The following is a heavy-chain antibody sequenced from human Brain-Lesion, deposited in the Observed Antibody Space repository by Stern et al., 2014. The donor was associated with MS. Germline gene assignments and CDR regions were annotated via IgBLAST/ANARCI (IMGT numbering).Heavy chain of an antibody. Sequence: EVQLLESGGGLVQPGGFLRLSCAASGFTFSNYWMHWVRQAPGKGLVWVSRVNNDGRRSSYADSVKGRFTMSRDNAKNTLYLQMNSLRVEDTAIYYCARGERWFDSWGQGTLVTVSS. J-gene: IGHJ5*01. CDR1: GFTFSNYW. CDR3: ARGERWFDS. V-gene: IGHV3-74*02. CDR2: VNNDGRRS. D-gene: IGHD3-10*01.